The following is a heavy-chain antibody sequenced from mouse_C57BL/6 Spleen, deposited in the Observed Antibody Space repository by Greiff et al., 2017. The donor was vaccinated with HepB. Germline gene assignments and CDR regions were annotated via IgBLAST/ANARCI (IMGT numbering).Heavy chain of an antibody. CDR2: ISSGSSTI. J-gene: IGHJ4*01. CDR1: GFTFSDYG. D-gene: IGHD2-3*01. Sequence: EVKLMESGGGLVKPGGSLKLSCAASGFTFSDYGMHWVRQAPEKGLEWVAYISSGSSTIYYADTVKGRFTISRDNAKNTLFLQMTSLRSEDTAMYYCARRDLIYDGYYYAMDYWGQGTSVTVSS. V-gene: IGHV5-17*01. CDR3: ARRDLIYDGYYYAMDY.